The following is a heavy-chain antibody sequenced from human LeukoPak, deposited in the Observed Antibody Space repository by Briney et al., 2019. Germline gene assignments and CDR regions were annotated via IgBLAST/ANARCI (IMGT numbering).Heavy chain of an antibody. Sequence: SETLSLTCAVYGGSFIGYFWSGIRQPAGKGLDGIGGINDSGSTNYNPSLKRRVTISVDTSKNQFSLKLSSVNAPATAVYYCARMFMVTGDRVHYYSMHVWGRGTTVTVSS. CDR3: ARMFMVTGDRVHYYSMHV. D-gene: IGHD2-21*02. V-gene: IGHV4-34*01. CDR2: INDSGST. J-gene: IGHJ6*02. CDR1: GGSFIGYF.